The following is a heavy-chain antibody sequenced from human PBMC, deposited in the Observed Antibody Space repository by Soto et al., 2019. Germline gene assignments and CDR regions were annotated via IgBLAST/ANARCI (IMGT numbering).Heavy chain of an antibody. J-gene: IGHJ4*02. CDR3: ARALAYCASGSCSAKWGS. CDR2: IYYSGT. V-gene: IGHV4-30-4*01. D-gene: IGHD2-21*01. Sequence: KTSETLSLTCTVSGGTITSDDYHWTWIRQPPGKGLEWIGFIYYSGTYYNPSLRGRVTISVDTSKNEFSLTLSSVTAADTAVYSCARALAYCASGSCSAKWGSWGQGTLVTVSS. CDR1: GGTITSDDYH.